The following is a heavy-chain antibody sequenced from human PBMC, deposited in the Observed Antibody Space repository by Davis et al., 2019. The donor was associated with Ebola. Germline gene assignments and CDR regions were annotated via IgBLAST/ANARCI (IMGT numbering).Heavy chain of an antibody. V-gene: IGHV3-23*01. CDR1: GFTFSSYA. J-gene: IGHJ3*02. CDR2: ISGSGGST. Sequence: GESLKISCAASGFTFSSYAMSWVRQAPGKGLEWVSAISGSGGSTYYADSVKGRFTISRDNSKNTLYLQMNSLRAEDTAVYYCAREGLRQEAFDIWGQGTMVTVSS. CDR3: AREGLRQEAFDI. D-gene: IGHD4-17*01.